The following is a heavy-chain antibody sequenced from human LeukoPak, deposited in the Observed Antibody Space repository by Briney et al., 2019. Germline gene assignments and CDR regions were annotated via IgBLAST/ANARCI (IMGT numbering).Heavy chain of an antibody. CDR1: GFTFSSYE. CDR2: ISSSDGTI. D-gene: IGHD3-10*01. CDR3: SRQTGTWDFDY. Sequence: GGSLRLPCAASGFTFSSYEMIWVCQAPGKGLEWVSYISSSDGTIYYADSVRGRFTISRDNAKNSLYLQMNSLRAEDTAVYYCSRQTGTWDFDYWGQGTLVTVSS. J-gene: IGHJ4*02. V-gene: IGHV3-48*03.